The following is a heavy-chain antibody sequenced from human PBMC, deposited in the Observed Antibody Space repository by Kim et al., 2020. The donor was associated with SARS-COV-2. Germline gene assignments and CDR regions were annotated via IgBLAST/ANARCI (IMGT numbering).Heavy chain of an antibody. CDR3: ARSVYCSNNGCSPSGAFDI. V-gene: IGHV3-30*04. J-gene: IGHJ3*02. CDR2: ISYDGSNK. D-gene: IGHD2-2*01. CDR1: GFTFSIYA. Sequence: GGSLRLSCAASGFTFSIYAMHWVRQAPGKWLEWVAVISYDGSNKYYGDSVKGRFTISRDNSKNTLYLQMNSLRPEDTAVYYCARSVYCSNNGCSPSGAFDIWGQGTMVTVSS.